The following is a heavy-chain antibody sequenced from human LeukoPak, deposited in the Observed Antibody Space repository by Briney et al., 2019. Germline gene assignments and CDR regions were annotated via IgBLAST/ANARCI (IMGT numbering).Heavy chain of an antibody. J-gene: IGHJ4*02. V-gene: IGHV3-23*01. CDR2: TRGNGET. Sequence: PGGSLRLSCAASGLSFSTFAMSWVRQGPARGLEWVSSTRGNGETFYADSVKGRFTLSSDSSRNTVYLQLNNLRVEDTAIYYCARASWVSSPDAVRWSQGTPVTVSS. D-gene: IGHD3-16*01. CDR1: GLSFSTFA. CDR3: ARASWVSSPDAVR.